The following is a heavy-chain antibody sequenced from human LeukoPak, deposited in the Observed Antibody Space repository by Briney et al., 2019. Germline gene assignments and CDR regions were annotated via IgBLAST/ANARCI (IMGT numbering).Heavy chain of an antibody. D-gene: IGHD6-19*01. Sequence: SQTLSLTCTVSGGSISSGSYYWSWIRQPPGKGLEWIGYIYYSGSTNYNPSLKSRVTISVDTSKNQFSLKLSSVTAADTAVYYCARVGEDSSGWYADYWGQGTLVTVSS. CDR3: ARVGEDSSGWYADY. CDR1: GGSISSGSYY. CDR2: IYYSGST. V-gene: IGHV4-61*01. J-gene: IGHJ4*02.